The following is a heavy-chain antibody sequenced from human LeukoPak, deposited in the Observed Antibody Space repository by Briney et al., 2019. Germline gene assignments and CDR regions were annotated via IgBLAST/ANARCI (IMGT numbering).Heavy chain of an antibody. Sequence: SETLSLTCPVSGGPISSYYWSWIRQPAGKGLEWIGRIYSTGSTNYNPSLKSRVTMSVDTSKNQFSLRLRSVTAADTAVYYCARQIASAGTAGFDFWGQGALVTVSP. CDR2: IYSTGST. CDR1: GGPISSYY. J-gene: IGHJ4*02. V-gene: IGHV4-4*07. CDR3: ARQIASAGTAGFDF. D-gene: IGHD6-13*01.